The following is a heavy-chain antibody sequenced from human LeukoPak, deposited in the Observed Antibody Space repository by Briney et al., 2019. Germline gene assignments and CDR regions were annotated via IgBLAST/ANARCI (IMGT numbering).Heavy chain of an antibody. J-gene: IGHJ2*01. Sequence: PGGSLKLSGAASGFTASSNYMSWVRQAPGKGLDGVPVIYSGGSTFYADSVKGRFTISRDTSKNTLYLQMNSLRTEDTAVYYCARGGLYVNTAMIRHWYFHIWGRGTLVTVSS. CDR3: ARGGLYVNTAMIRHWYFHI. CDR1: GFTASSNY. CDR2: IYSGGST. D-gene: IGHD5-18*01. V-gene: IGHV3-53*01.